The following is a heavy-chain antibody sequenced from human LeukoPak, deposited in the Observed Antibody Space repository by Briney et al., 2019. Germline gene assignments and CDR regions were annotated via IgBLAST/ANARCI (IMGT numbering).Heavy chain of an antibody. J-gene: IGHJ4*02. CDR3: ARAGGYSYGLDY. D-gene: IGHD5-18*01. V-gene: IGHV3-53*01. Sequence: GGSLRLSCAASGFTVTSNYMSWVRQAPGKGLEWVSVIYSGGSTYYADSVKGRFTISRDNSKNTLYLQMNSLRAEDTAVYYCARAGGYSYGLDYWGQATLVTVSS. CDR1: GFTVTSNY. CDR2: IYSGGST.